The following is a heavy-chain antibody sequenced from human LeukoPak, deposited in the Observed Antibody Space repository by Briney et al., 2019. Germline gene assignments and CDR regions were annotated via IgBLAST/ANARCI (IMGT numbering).Heavy chain of an antibody. CDR3: ARYLVEGAAGTIDY. Sequence: SETLSLTCAVYGGSFSGYYWSWIRQPPGKGLEWIGEINHSGSTNNNPSLKSRVTISVDTSKNQFSLKLSSVTAADTAVYYCARYLVEGAAGTIDYWGQGTLVTVPS. D-gene: IGHD6-13*01. CDR1: GGSFSGYY. CDR2: INHSGST. J-gene: IGHJ4*02. V-gene: IGHV4-34*01.